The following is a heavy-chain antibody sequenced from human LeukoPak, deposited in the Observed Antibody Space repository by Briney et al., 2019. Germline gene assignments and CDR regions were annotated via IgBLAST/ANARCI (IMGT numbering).Heavy chain of an antibody. V-gene: IGHV4-59*01. Sequence: PSGTLSLTCTVSGGSLSGFYWSWLRQSPGLGLEWIGLTYSDGSTMYNPSLTSRVTISVDTSKNQISLRLTSVTAADTAIYYCARDVVAVPGSDNWFDPWGQGTLVTVSS. CDR2: TYSDGST. D-gene: IGHD6-19*01. J-gene: IGHJ5*02. CDR3: ARDVVAVPGSDNWFDP. CDR1: GGSLSGFY.